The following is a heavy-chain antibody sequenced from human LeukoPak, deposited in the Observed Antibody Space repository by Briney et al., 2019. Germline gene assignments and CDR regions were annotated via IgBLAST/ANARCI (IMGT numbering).Heavy chain of an antibody. CDR3: AKSIRSYCSGGSCPDY. CDR1: GFTFSSYA. CDR2: ISGSGGST. J-gene: IGHJ4*02. Sequence: GGSLRLSCAASGFTFSSYAMSWVRQAPGKGLEWVSAISGSGGSTYYADSVKGRFTISRDNSKNTLYLQMNSLRAEDTAVYYCAKSIRSYCSGGSCPDYWGQGTLVTVSS. D-gene: IGHD2-15*01. V-gene: IGHV3-23*01.